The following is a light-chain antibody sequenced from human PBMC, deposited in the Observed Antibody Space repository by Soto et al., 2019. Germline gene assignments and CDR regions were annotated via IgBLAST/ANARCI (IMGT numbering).Light chain of an antibody. CDR1: QTISTW. CDR3: QEYHSYPWT. CDR2: DAS. Sequence: DIQMTQSPSTLSASVGDRVTITCRASQTISTWLAWYQQKPGKAPKLLIFDASALHSGVPSRISGSGSGTEFTLTINRLQADDFATYYCQEYHSYPWTFGQGTKVEIK. J-gene: IGKJ1*01. V-gene: IGKV1-5*01.